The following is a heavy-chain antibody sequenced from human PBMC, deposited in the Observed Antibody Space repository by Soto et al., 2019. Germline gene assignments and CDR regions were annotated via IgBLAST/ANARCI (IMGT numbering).Heavy chain of an antibody. CDR3: ARDRGPSSGYYPYWFDP. Sequence: QVQLVQSGAEVKKPGSSVKVSCKASGGTFSSYAISWVRQAPGQGLEWMGEIIPIFGTANYAQKFQGRVTITTAESTSTAYMELSSLRSDDTAVYYCARDRGPSSGYYPYWFDPWGQGTLVTVSP. D-gene: IGHD3-22*01. CDR2: IIPIFGTA. J-gene: IGHJ5*02. CDR1: GGTFSSYA. V-gene: IGHV1-69*05.